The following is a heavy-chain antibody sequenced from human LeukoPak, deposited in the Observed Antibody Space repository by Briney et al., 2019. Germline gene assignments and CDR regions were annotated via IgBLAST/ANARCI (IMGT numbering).Heavy chain of an antibody. V-gene: IGHV3-15*01. CDR3: TTDPFFGAAPLDY. D-gene: IGHD6-6*01. CDR1: GFTFSNYG. Sequence: GGSLRLSCAASGFTFSNYGMHWVRQAPGKGLEWVGRIKSKTDGGTTDYAALVKGRFTISRDDSKNTLYLQMNSLKTEDTAVYYCTTDPFFGAAPLDYWGQGTLVTVSS. J-gene: IGHJ4*02. CDR2: IKSKTDGGTT.